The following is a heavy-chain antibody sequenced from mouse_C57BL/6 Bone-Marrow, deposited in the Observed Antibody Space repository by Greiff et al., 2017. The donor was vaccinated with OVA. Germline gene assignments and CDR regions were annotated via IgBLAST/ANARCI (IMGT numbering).Heavy chain of an antibody. CDR2: IYPGDGDI. V-gene: IGHV1-80*01. CDR3: ARGAY. J-gene: IGHJ2*01. Sequence: VQLQHSGAELVKPGASVQISCKASGYAFSHYWMNWVKQRPGKGLEWIGQIYPGDGDINYNGKFKGKATLTADKSSSTAYMQFSSLTSEDSAVYFCARGAYWGQGTTLTVSS. CDR1: GYAFSHYW.